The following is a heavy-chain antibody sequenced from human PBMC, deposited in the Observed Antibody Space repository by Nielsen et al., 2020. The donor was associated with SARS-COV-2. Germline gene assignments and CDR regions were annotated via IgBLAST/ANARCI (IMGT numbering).Heavy chain of an antibody. J-gene: IGHJ4*02. D-gene: IGHD3-10*01. CDR1: GFTFSSYW. CDR3: ARDRGLWFGELFVY. CDR2: IKQDGSEK. V-gene: IGHV3-7*01. Sequence: RGSLRLSCAASGFTFSSYWMSWVRQAPGKGLEWVANIKQDGSEKYYVDSVKGRFTISRDNAKNSLYLQMNSLRAEDTAVYYCARDRGLWFGELFVYWGQGTLVTVSS.